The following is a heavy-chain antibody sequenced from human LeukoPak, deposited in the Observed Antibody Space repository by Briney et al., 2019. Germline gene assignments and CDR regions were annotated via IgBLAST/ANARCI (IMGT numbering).Heavy chain of an antibody. D-gene: IGHD3-10*01. Sequence: SETLSLTCAVYGESFSGYYWSWIRQPPGKGLEWIGEINLSGSINYNPSLKSRVTVSVDTSKNQFSLKLSPVTAADTAVYYCASSYYYGSGSYRPFYFDYWGQGTLVTVSS. J-gene: IGHJ4*02. CDR1: GESFSGYY. CDR3: ASSYYYGSGSYRPFYFDY. CDR2: INLSGSI. V-gene: IGHV4-34*01.